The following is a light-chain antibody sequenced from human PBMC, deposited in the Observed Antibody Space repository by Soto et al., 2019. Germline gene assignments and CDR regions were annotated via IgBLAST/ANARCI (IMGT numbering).Light chain of an antibody. J-gene: IGLJ3*02. V-gene: IGLV4-69*02. CDR3: QTWGTGINWV. Sequence: QPVLTQSPSASASLGASVKLPCTLSRGHSSYAIAWHQQQPEKGPRYLMNLNNDGSHSKGDGIPDRFSGSSSGAERYLTISSLQSEDEADYYCQTWGTGINWVFGGGTKVTVL. CDR1: RGHSSYA. CDR2: LNNDGSH.